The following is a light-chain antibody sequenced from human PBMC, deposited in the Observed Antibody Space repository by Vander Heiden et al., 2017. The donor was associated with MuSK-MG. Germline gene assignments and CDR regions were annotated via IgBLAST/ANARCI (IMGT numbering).Light chain of an antibody. CDR1: QSRLHSNGYNY. CDR3: RQALQTPYT. V-gene: IGKV2-28*01. J-gene: IGKJ2*01. CDR2: LGS. Sequence: DIVMTQSPLSLPVTPGEPASISCRSSQSRLHSNGYNYLDWYLQKPGQSPQLLIYLGSNRAAGVPDRFSGSGSGTDFTLKISRVEAEDVGVYYCRQALQTPYTFGQGTKMDIK.